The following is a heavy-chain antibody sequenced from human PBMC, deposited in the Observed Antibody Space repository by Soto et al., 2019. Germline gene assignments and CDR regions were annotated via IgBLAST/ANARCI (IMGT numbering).Heavy chain of an antibody. V-gene: IGHV5-10-1*01. CDR3: ARHEPYYYYYYSMDV. CDR1: GYSFTSYW. Sequence: GESLKISCNGSGYSFTSYWISWVRQMPGKGLEWMGRIDPSDSYTNYSPSFQGHVTISADKSISTAYLQWSSLKASDTAMYYCARHEPYYYYYYSMDVWGQGTTVTVSS. CDR2: IDPSDSYT. J-gene: IGHJ6*02.